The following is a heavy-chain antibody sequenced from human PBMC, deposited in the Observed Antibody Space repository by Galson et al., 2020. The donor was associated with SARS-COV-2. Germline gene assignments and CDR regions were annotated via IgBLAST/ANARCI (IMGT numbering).Heavy chain of an antibody. CDR2: INPNSGGT. V-gene: IGHV1-2*02. Sequence: ASVKVSCQASGYTFTGYLLHWVRPAPGQGLEWMGWINPNSGGTNYAQKFQGRVTMTRDTSISTAYMELSRLRSDDTAVYYCARDGLQQLGLVADYWGQGTLVTVSS. CDR1: GYTFTGYL. J-gene: IGHJ4*02. D-gene: IGHD6-13*01. CDR3: ARDGLQQLGLVADY.